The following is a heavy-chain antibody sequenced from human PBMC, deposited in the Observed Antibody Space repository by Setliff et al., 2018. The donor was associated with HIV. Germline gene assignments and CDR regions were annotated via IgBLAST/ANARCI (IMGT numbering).Heavy chain of an antibody. D-gene: IGHD4-17*01. Sequence: SQTLTLTCTFSGFSLSTRGMCVSWIRQPPGKALEWLARIDWDDDKYYNTSLKTRLAISKDTSKNQVVLTMTNLDPVDTATYYCARITRATVTTSYFDSWGQGTLVTVSS. V-gene: IGHV2-70*11. CDR3: ARITRATVTTSYFDS. CDR1: GFSLSTRGMC. CDR2: IDWDDDK. J-gene: IGHJ4*02.